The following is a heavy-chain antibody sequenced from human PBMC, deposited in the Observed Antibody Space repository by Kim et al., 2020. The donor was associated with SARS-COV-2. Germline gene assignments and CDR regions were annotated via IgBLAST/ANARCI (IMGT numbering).Heavy chain of an antibody. Sequence: SETLSLTCTVSGGSVSSGSYYWSWIRQPPGKGLEWIGYIYYSGSTNYNPSLKSRVTISVDTSKNQFSLKLSSVTAADTAVYYCARDSRKVEMATITYWYFDLWGRGTLVTVSS. V-gene: IGHV4-61*01. CDR1: GGSVSSGSYY. J-gene: IGHJ2*01. CDR2: IYYSGST. D-gene: IGHD5-12*01. CDR3: ARDSRKVEMATITYWYFDL.